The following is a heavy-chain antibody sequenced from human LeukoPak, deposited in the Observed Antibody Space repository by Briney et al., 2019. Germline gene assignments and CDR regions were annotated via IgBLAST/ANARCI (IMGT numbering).Heavy chain of an antibody. V-gene: IGHV3-33*01. CDR2: LWFDGNNK. CDR1: GFSFRDHG. J-gene: IGHJ4*02. Sequence: PGGSLRLSCAASGFSFRDHGMHWVRQAPGTGLEWVAVLWFDGNNKYYAESVEGRFTVSRDNSRYTLNLEMNSLRAEDTAVYYCARDPGITAAGNYFDYWGQGTLVTVSS. D-gene: IGHD6-13*01. CDR3: ARDPGITAAGNYFDY.